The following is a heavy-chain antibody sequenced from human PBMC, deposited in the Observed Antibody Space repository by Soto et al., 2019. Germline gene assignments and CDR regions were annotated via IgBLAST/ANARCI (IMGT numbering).Heavy chain of an antibody. CDR3: VKGSEVARQELDY. D-gene: IGHD2-15*01. CDR2: ISSDGSDK. V-gene: IGHV3-30*18. J-gene: IGHJ4*02. Sequence: QVQLVESGGGVVQPGRSLRLSCAASGFGFRNCGMHWVRQAPGKWLEWVAAISSDGSDKYYSESVKGRFTISRDNSKNTLFLQMNRLRVEDTAVYYCVKGSEVARQELDYWGQGTLVTVSS. CDR1: GFGFRNCG.